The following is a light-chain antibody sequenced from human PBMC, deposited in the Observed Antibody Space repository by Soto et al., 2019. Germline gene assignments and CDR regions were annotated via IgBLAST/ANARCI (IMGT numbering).Light chain of an antibody. CDR1: QSVSNN. CDR3: QQYNNWPPWT. V-gene: IGKV3-15*01. CDR2: DAS. Sequence: ILMTQSPATLSVSPGERATLSCRASQSVSNNLAWYQQKPGQAPRLLIYDASTRATGIPARFSGSGSGTEFTLTISGLQSEDFAVYYCQQYNNWPPWTFGQGTKGEMK. J-gene: IGKJ1*01.